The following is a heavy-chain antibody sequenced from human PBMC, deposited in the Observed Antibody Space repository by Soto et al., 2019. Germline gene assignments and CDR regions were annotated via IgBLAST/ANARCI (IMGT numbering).Heavy chain of an antibody. CDR2: ISGSGDST. CDR1: RFAFTGYA. V-gene: IGHV3-23*01. CDR3: AKLVGRYSSSSHFDY. J-gene: IGHJ4*02. Sequence: PRGSLRHSCAASRFAFTGYAISCVGQAPGEGLEWVSTISGSGDSTYYADSVRGRFTISRDTSKNTLYLQMNPLRAADTAVYYFAKLVGRYSSSSHFDYWGQGTLVTVSS. D-gene: IGHD6-6*01.